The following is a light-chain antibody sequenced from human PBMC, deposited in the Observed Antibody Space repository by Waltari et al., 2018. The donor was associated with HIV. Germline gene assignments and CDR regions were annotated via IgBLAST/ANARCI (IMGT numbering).Light chain of an antibody. V-gene: IGLV3-21*02. CDR2: YKD. CDR1: TIGRRS. J-gene: IGLJ1*01. Sequence: SFVLTQPPSVSVAPGQTATITCGGNTIGRRSVHWYQQKPGQAPVLVIDYKDDRPSGIPERFSGSKSGNTATLTITRVEVGDEADYYCQVWDSDSDHYVFGTGTEVTVL. CDR3: QVWDSDSDHYV.